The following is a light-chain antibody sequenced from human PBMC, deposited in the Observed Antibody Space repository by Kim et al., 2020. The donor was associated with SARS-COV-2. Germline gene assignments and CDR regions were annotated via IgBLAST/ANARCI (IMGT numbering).Light chain of an antibody. V-gene: IGKV3-11*01. J-gene: IGKJ3*01. CDR2: DAS. CDR3: QQRSNWPIT. CDR1: QSVSSY. Sequence: LAPGERATRSCRASQSVSSYLTGYQQKPGQAPRLLIYDASTRATGIPARFSGSGSGTDFTLTISSLEPEDFAVYYCQQRSNWPITFGPGTKVDIK.